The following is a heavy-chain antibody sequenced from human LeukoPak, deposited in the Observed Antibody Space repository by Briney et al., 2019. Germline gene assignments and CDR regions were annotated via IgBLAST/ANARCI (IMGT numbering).Heavy chain of an antibody. CDR2: INPNSGGT. D-gene: IGHD6-6*01. V-gene: IGHV1-2*02. Sequence: ASVKVSCKASGYVFTGYYMHWVRQAPGQGLEWMGWINPNSGGTKYAQKSQGRVTMTRDTSISTAYMELSRLRTDDTAVYYCAFFEYSSSSSHYWGQGTLVTVSS. CDR1: GYVFTGYY. J-gene: IGHJ4*02. CDR3: AFFEYSSSSSHY.